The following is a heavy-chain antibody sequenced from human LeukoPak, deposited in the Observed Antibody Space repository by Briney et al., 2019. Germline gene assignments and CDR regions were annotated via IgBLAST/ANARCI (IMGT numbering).Heavy chain of an antibody. D-gene: IGHD2-15*01. V-gene: IGHV3-23*01. Sequence: GGSLRLSCAASGFTFSSHGLTWVRQAPGKGLEWVSVISASGTITYYAASVRGRFTISRDTSRSTLYLQMNSLRAEDAAVYYCAKAPVTSCRGAFCYPFDYWGQGTLVTVSS. CDR3: AKAPVTSCRGAFCYPFDY. J-gene: IGHJ4*02. CDR2: ISASGTIT. CDR1: GFTFSSHG.